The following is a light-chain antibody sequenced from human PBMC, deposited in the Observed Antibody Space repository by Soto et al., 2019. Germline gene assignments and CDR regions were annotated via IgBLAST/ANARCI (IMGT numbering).Light chain of an antibody. V-gene: IGKV4-1*01. Sequence: DIVMAQSSESLALSLGESAAIKCESSQTVFFSTSNKNYLAWYQQRPGQPPKLLIYWASIRESGVPDRFSGSGSGTDFTLTISSLQAEDVAVYYCHQYYTTPWTFGQGTKVDIK. CDR2: WAS. J-gene: IGKJ1*01. CDR3: HQYYTTPWT. CDR1: QTVFFSTSNKNY.